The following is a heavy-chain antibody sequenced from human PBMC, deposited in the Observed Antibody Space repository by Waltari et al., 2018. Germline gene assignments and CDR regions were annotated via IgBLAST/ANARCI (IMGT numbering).Heavy chain of an antibody. CDR1: GFIFRSYG. V-gene: IGHV3-30*06. J-gene: IGHJ4*02. Sequence: QVQLVESGGGVVQPGRSLRLSCAASGFIFRSYGMHWVRQAPGKGLEWVAVISGDGSNKYYADSVKGRFTISRDNSKNTVYLQVGSPRAEDTAVYFCVRDEQWLMPTQFDFWGQGTLVTVSS. CDR2: ISGDGSNK. D-gene: IGHD6-19*01. CDR3: VRDEQWLMPTQFDF.